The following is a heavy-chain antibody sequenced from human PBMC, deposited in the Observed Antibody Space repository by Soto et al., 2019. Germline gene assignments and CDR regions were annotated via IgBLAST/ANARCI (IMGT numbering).Heavy chain of an antibody. CDR2: ISWNSGSI. CDR1: GFTFDDYA. Sequence: PGGSLRLSCAASGFTFDDYAMHWVRQAPGKGLEWVSGISWNSGSIGYADSVKGRFTISRDNAKNSLYLQMNSLRAEDTALYYCAKDIHNYRPQYYDILTGLFDYWGQGTLVTVSS. V-gene: IGHV3-9*01. CDR3: AKDIHNYRPQYYDILTGLFDY. J-gene: IGHJ4*02. D-gene: IGHD3-9*01.